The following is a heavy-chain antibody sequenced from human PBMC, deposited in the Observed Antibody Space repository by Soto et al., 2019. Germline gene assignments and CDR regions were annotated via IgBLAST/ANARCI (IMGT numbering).Heavy chain of an antibody. D-gene: IGHD6-13*01. CDR1: GFTFSSYA. CDR2: ISGSGGST. Sequence: GGSLRLSCAASGFTFSSYAMSWVRQAPGKGLEWVSAISGSGGSTYYADSVKGRFTISRDNSKNALYLQMNSLRAEDTAVYYCAKVPRIAAGPGRAYYYYGMDVWGQGTTVTVSS. CDR3: AKVPRIAAGPGRAYYYYGMDV. V-gene: IGHV3-23*01. J-gene: IGHJ6*02.